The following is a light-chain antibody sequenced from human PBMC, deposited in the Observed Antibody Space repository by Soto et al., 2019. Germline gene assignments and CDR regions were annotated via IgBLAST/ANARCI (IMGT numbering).Light chain of an antibody. J-gene: IGLJ2*01. CDR1: SSDVGTYNL. CDR3: CSYAGSSTVI. V-gene: IGLV2-23*01. Sequence: QSALTQPASVSGSPGQSITISCTGTSSDVGTYNLVSWFQQHPDKAPKLMIYEASNRPSGVSNRFSGSRSGNTASLTISGLQAEDEADYYCCSYAGSSTVIFGGGTKLTVL. CDR2: EAS.